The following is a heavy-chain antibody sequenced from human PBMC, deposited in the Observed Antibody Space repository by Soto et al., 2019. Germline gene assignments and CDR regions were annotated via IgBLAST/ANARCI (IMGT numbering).Heavy chain of an antibody. V-gene: IGHV4-30-2*01. J-gene: IGHJ5*02. Sequence: SETLSLTCAVSGGSISSGGYSWSWIRQPPGKGLEWIGYIYHSGSTNYNPSLKSRVTISVDTSKNQFSLKLSSVTAADTAVYYCARHSSGWYEAWFDPWGQGTLVTVSS. CDR3: ARHSSGWYEAWFDP. CDR1: GGSISSGGYS. D-gene: IGHD6-19*01. CDR2: IYHSGST.